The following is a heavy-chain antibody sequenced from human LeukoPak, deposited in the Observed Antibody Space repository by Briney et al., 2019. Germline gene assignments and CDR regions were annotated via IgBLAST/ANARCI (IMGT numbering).Heavy chain of an antibody. CDR3: AGKYQLQSLGVDAFDI. CDR1: GYPFINYD. D-gene: IGHD2-2*01. Sequence: GASVKVSCKASGYPFINYDINWVRQATGQGLEWMGWMNPNSGNTGYAQKFQGRVTITRNTSISTAYMELSSLRSEDAAVYYCAGKYQLQSLGVDAFDIWGQGTMVTVSS. J-gene: IGHJ3*02. CDR2: MNPNSGNT. V-gene: IGHV1-8*03.